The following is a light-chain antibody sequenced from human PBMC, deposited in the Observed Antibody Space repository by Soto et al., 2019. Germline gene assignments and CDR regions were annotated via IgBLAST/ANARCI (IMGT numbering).Light chain of an antibody. CDR2: SES. CDR1: QHVDRY. V-gene: IGKV1-39*01. CDR3: QQSSNIPWT. J-gene: IGKJ1*01. Sequence: DIQMTQSPSSLSASVGYSVTITCRTSQHVDRYLSWYQQIPGRATKLLIYSESSLVSGVPTRLRGSASGKEFTISISSLQREDFATYFCQQSSNIPWTFGRVTKVDIK.